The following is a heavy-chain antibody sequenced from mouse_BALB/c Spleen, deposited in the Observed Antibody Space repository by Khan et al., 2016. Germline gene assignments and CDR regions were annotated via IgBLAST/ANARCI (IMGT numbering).Heavy chain of an antibody. J-gene: IGHJ1*01. CDR3: AREGGITTERSYFDV. Sequence: QVQLKQSGPEVVRPGVSVKISCKGSGYTFTDYAMHWVKQSHAKRLEWIGVISTYNGNTNYNQKFKGKATMTVEKSSSTAYMELARLTSEDSAIYYCAREGGITTERSYFDVWGAGTTVTVSS. CDR1: GYTFTDYA. D-gene: IGHD1-1*01. CDR2: ISTYNGNT. V-gene: IGHV1S137*01.